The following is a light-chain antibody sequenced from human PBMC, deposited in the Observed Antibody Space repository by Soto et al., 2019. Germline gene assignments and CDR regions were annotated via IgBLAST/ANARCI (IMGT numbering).Light chain of an antibody. CDR3: SSYTSGSTLYV. CDR1: SSDVGSNNY. J-gene: IGLJ1*01. V-gene: IGLV2-14*01. CDR2: ASS. Sequence: QAVLTRPASGYGSPGRSITNSCTGTSSDVGSNNYVSWYQQHPGKAPRLMIYASSNRPSGVSHRFSGSRSGNTASLTISGLQAEDEADYFCSSYTSGSTLYVFGSGTKVTVL.